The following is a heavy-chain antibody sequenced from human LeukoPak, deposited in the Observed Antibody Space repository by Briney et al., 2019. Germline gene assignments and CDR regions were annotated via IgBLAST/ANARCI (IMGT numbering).Heavy chain of an antibody. CDR1: GGSFSGYY. CDR3: ARRDYDSNLDY. CDR2: INHSGST. Sequence: SETLSLTCAVYGGSFSGYYWSWIRQPPGKGLEWIGEINHSGSTNYNPSLKSRVTISVDTSKNQLSLKLSSVTAADTAVYYCARRDYDSNLDYWGQGTLVTVSS. J-gene: IGHJ4*02. V-gene: IGHV4-34*01. D-gene: IGHD3-22*01.